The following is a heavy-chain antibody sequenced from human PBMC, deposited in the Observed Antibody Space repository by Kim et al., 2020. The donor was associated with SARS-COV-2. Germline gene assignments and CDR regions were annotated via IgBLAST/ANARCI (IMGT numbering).Heavy chain of an antibody. V-gene: IGHV3-48*03. Sequence: GGSLRLSCAASGFTFSSYEMNWVRQAPGKGLEWVSYISSSGSTIYYADSVKGRFTISRDNAKNSLYLQMNSLRAEDTAVYYCATSIRGYDILTGYYTYYYYGMDVWGQGTTVTVSS. D-gene: IGHD3-9*01. CDR3: ATSIRGYDILTGYYTYYYYGMDV. J-gene: IGHJ6*02. CDR2: ISSSGSTI. CDR1: GFTFSSYE.